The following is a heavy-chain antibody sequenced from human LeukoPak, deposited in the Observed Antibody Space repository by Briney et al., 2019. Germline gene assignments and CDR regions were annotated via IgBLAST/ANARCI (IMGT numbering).Heavy chain of an antibody. CDR1: GFTFSDYY. CDR3: ARVSYDSSGYYFDY. D-gene: IGHD3-22*01. CDR2: IGSSGSTK. Sequence: TGGSLRLSCAASGFTFSDYYMSWIREAPGKGLEWVSYIGSSGSTKYYADSVKGRFTISRDNAKNSLYLQMNSLRAEDTAVYYCARVSYDSSGYYFDYWGQGTLVTVSS. J-gene: IGHJ4*02. V-gene: IGHV3-11*01.